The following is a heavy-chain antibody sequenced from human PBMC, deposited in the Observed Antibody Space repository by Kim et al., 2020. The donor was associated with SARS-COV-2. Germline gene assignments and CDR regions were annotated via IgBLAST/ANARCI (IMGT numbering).Heavy chain of an antibody. CDR1: GYTFTSYA. V-gene: IGHV1-8*01. D-gene: IGHD2-21*01. J-gene: IGHJ6*03. Sequence: ASVKVSCKASGYTFTSYAINWVRQATGQGLEWMGWMNPNNGNTNYSQKFQGRVTMTRNTSISTAYMELSSLRSEDTAVYYCARGHLKSIVVGIAPGPYYYYMDVWGKGTTVTVSS. CDR3: ARGHLKSIVVGIAPGPYYYYMDV. CDR2: MNPNNGNT.